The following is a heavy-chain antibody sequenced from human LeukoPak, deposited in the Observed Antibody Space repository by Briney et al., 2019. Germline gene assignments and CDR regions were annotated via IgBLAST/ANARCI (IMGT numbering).Heavy chain of an antibody. V-gene: IGHV4-39*01. J-gene: IGHJ4*02. CDR3: ARHLYPHFDY. CDR1: GGSISSSSYY. CDR2: IYYSGST. Sequence: SETLSLTCTVSGGSISSSSYYWGWIRQPPGKGLEWIGSIYYSGSTYYNPSLKSRVTISVDTSKNQFSLKLSSVAAADTAVYYCARHLYPHFDYWGQGTLVTVSS.